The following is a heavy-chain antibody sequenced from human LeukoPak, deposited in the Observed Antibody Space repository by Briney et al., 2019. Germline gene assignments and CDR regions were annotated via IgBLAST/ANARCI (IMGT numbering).Heavy chain of an antibody. Sequence: GGPLRLSCAASGFTFDDYGMSWVRQAPGKGLEWVSGINWNGGSTGYADSVKGRFTISRDNAKNSLYLQMNSLRAEDTASYYCAKDQGYCSGGSGGPDYWGQGTLVTVSS. V-gene: IGHV3-20*04. CDR2: INWNGGST. CDR1: GFTFDDYG. D-gene: IGHD2-15*01. J-gene: IGHJ4*02. CDR3: AKDQGYCSGGSGGPDY.